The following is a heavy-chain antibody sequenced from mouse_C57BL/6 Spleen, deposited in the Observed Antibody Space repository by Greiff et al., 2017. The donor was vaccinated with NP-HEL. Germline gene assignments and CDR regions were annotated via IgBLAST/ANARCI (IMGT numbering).Heavy chain of an antibody. Sequence: EVQLVESGPELVKPGASVKIPCKASGYTFTDYNMDWVKQSHGKSLEWIGDINPNNGGTIYNQKFKGKATLTVDKSSSTAYMELRSLTSEDTAVYYCARGSKHYAMDYWGQGTSVTVSS. CDR2: INPNNGGT. CDR1: GYTFTDYN. D-gene: IGHD2-5*01. V-gene: IGHV1-18*01. J-gene: IGHJ4*01. CDR3: ARGSKHYAMDY.